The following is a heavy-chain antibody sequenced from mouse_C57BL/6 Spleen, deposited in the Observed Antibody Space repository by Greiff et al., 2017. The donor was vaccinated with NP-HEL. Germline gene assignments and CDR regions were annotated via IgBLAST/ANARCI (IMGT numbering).Heavy chain of an antibody. V-gene: IGHV5-16*01. CDR2: INYDGSST. J-gene: IGHJ4*01. D-gene: IGHD2-13*01. Sequence: DVQLQESEGGLVQPGSSMKLSCTASGFTFSDYYMAWVRQVPEKGLEWVANINYDGSSTYYLDSLKSRFIISRDNAKNILYLQMSSLKSEDTATYYCARGGSYYGDYYAMDYWGQGTSVTVSS. CDR3: ARGGSYYGDYYAMDY. CDR1: GFTFSDYY.